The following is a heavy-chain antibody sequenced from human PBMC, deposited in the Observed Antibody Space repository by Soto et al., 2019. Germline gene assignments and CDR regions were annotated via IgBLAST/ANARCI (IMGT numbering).Heavy chain of an antibody. V-gene: IGHV1-18*04. CDR2: ISAYNGNT. J-gene: IGHJ4*02. D-gene: IGHD6-6*01. CDR3: ARGGAARPAMYYFDY. Sequence: ASVKVSCKASGYTFTSYGISWVRQAPGQGLEWMGWISAYNGNTNYAQKLQGRVTMTTDTSTSTAYMELRSLRSDDTAVYYCARGGAARPAMYYFDYWGRGTLVTVSS. CDR1: GYTFTSYG.